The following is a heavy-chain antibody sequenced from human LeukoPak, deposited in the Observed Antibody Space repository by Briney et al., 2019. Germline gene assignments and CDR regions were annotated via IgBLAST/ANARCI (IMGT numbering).Heavy chain of an antibody. CDR1: GGTFSSYA. D-gene: IGHD2-2*01. CDR2: IIPIFGTA. CDR3: ARESSFSVPAATWAGVTYNWFDP. V-gene: IGHV1-69*01. Sequence: ASVRVSCKASGGTFSSYAISWVRQAPGQGLEWMGGIIPIFGTANYAQKFQGRVTITADESTSTAYMELSSLRSEDTAVYYCARESSFSVPAATWAGVTYNWFDPWGQGTLVTVSS. J-gene: IGHJ5*02.